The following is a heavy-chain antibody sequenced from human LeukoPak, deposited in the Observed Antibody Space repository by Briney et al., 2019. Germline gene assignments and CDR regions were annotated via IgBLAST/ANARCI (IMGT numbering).Heavy chain of an antibody. V-gene: IGHV1-18*01. Sequence: ASVKVSCKASGYTFTSYGINWVRQAPGQGLEGMGWISAYNGYTNYAQKLQGRVTITTDTSTSTAYMELRSLRSDDTAVYYCARAGWYELPRYAFDIWGQGTMVTDSS. CDR3: ARAGWYELPRYAFDI. CDR2: ISAYNGYT. J-gene: IGHJ3*02. CDR1: GYTFTSYG. D-gene: IGHD6-19*01.